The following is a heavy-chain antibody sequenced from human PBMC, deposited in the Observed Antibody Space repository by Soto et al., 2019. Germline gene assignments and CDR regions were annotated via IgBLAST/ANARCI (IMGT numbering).Heavy chain of an antibody. Sequence: GESLKISCQGSGYRFTSYWIGWVRQMPGKGLEWMGIIYPSDSETIYSPSFQGQVTISADKSISTAYLQWRSLKASDTAIYYCARHSRYCGGGSCYPNWFDPWGQGTLVTVPS. D-gene: IGHD2-15*01. J-gene: IGHJ5*02. V-gene: IGHV5-51*01. CDR2: IYPSDSET. CDR3: ARHSRYCGGGSCYPNWFDP. CDR1: GYRFTSYW.